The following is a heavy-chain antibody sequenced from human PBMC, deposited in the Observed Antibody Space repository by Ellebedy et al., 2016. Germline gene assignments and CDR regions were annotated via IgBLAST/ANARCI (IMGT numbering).Heavy chain of an antibody. D-gene: IGHD2-2*02. CDR2: ISWNSGTI. J-gene: IGHJ4*02. CDR1: GFTFDGYA. Sequence: SLKISCAASGFTFDGYAMHWVRQAPGKGLEWVSSISWNSGTIGYADSVKGRFTISRDNAKNSLYLQMNSLRAEDTALYYCAKASCSSTSCYTGNFDYWGQGTLVTVSS. CDR3: AKASCSSTSCYTGNFDY. V-gene: IGHV3-9*01.